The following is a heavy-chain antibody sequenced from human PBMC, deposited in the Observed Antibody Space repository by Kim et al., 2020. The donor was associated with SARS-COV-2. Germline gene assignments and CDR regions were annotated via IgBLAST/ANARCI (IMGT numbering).Heavy chain of an antibody. CDR2: IWYDGSNK. CDR3: AKGGPYGSGKSYYYYGMDV. Sequence: GGSLRLSCAASGFTFSSYAMHWVRQAPGKGLEWVAVIWYDGSNKYYADSVKGRFTISRDNSKNTLYLQMNSLRAEDTAVYYCAKGGPYGSGKSYYYYGMDVWGQGTTVTVSS. CDR1: GFTFSSYA. D-gene: IGHD3-10*01. J-gene: IGHJ6*02. V-gene: IGHV3-33*06.